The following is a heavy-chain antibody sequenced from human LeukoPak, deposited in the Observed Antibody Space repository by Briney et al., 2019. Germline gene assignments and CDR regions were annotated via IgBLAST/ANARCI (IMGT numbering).Heavy chain of an antibody. J-gene: IGHJ4*02. D-gene: IGHD3-10*01. CDR2: IYYSGST. CDR1: GGSISSGGYY. CDR3: ARDSYYYGSGSYFPPDY. Sequence: SETLSLTCTVSGGSISSGGYYWSWIRQHPGKGLEWIGYIYYSGSTYYNPSLKSRVTISVDTSENQFSLKLSSVTAADTAVYYCARDSYYYGSGSYFPPDYWGQGTLVTVSS. V-gene: IGHV4-31*03.